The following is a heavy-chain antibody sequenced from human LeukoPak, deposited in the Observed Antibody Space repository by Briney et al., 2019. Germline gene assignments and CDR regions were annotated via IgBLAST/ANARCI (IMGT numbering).Heavy chain of an antibody. V-gene: IGHV4-34*01. CDR3: ARRLSRRDGYNYGY. CDR1: DGSFSGYY. J-gene: IGHJ4*02. Sequence: PSETLSLTCAVCDGSFSGYYWSWIRQSPGKGREWIGEINHSGSTNCNPSLKSRVTISTDTSKNQFSLRLSSLTAADTAVYYCARRLSRRDGYNYGYWGQGTLVTVSS. CDR2: INHSGST. D-gene: IGHD5-24*01.